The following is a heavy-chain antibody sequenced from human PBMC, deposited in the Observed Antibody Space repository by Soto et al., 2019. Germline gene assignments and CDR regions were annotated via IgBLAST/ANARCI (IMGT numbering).Heavy chain of an antibody. CDR1: GGSISSYY. Sequence: PSETLSLTCTVSGGSISSYYWCWIRQHPGKGLEWIGYIYYSGSTNYNPSLKSRVTISVDTSKNQVSLKLSSVTTADTAVYYCARGRRLLLWFGENTDFDYWGQGTLVTVSS. V-gene: IGHV4-59*12. J-gene: IGHJ4*02. CDR3: ARGRRLLLWFGENTDFDY. D-gene: IGHD3-10*01. CDR2: IYYSGST.